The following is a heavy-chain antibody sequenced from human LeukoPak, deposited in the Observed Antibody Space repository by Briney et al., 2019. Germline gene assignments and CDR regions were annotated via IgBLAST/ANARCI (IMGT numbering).Heavy chain of an antibody. CDR1: GDSVSSNSAA. J-gene: IGHJ5*02. D-gene: IGHD5-24*01. Sequence: SQTLSLTCAMAGDSVSSNSAALNWIRQSPSRGLEWLGRTYYRSKWYNDYAVSVKSRITINPDTSKNQFSLQLNSVTPGDTAVYYCARGEMANRFDPWGQGTLVTVSS. V-gene: IGHV6-1*01. CDR2: TYYRSKWYN. CDR3: ARGEMANRFDP.